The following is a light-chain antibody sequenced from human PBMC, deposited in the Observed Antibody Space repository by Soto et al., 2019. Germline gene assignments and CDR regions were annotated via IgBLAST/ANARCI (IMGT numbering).Light chain of an antibody. CDR2: GAS. J-gene: IGKJ4*01. Sequence: AIQLTQSPSSLSASVGDRVTITCRASQGISSYLGWYQQKPGKAPNLLIYGASTLQSGVPSRFSGSGSGTDFTLTISSLQPEDSASYYCLQDHEHLTFGGGTKVDIK. CDR1: QGISSY. CDR3: LQDHEHLT. V-gene: IGKV1-6*01.